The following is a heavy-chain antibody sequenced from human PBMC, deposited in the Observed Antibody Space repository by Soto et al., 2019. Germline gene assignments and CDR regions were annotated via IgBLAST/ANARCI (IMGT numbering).Heavy chain of an antibody. CDR3: ARDPVEDYYYGMDV. V-gene: IGHV1-3*01. D-gene: IGHD2-15*01. CDR1: GYTFTSHA. CDR2: INAGNGNT. J-gene: IGHJ6*02. Sequence: ASVKVSCKASGYTFTSHAMHWVRRAPGQRLEWMGWINAGNGNTKYSQKFQGRVTITRDTSASTAYMELSSLRSEDTAVYYCARDPVEDYYYGMDVWGQATTVTV.